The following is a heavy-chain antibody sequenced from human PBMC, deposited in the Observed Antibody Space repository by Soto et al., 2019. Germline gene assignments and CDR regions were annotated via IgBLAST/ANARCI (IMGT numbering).Heavy chain of an antibody. CDR3: AREFKPYYYDSSGYYLGYYFDY. J-gene: IGHJ4*02. V-gene: IGHV1-69*13. CDR2: IIPIFGTA. CDR1: GGTFSSYA. D-gene: IGHD3-22*01. Sequence: GASVKVSCKASGGTFSSYAISWVRQAPGQGLEWMGGIIPIFGTANYAQKFQGRVTITADESTSTAYMELSSLRSEDTAVYYCAREFKPYYYDSSGYYLGYYFDYWGQGTLVTVSS.